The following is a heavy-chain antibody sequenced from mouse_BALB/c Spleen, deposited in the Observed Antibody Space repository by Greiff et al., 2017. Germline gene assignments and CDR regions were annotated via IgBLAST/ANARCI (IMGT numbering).Heavy chain of an antibody. CDR2: ILPGSGST. J-gene: IGHJ4*01. CDR1: GYTFSSYW. V-gene: IGHV1-9*01. Sequence: VKLMESGAELMKPGASVKISCKATGYTFSSYWIEWVKQRPGHGLEWIGEILPGSGSTNYNEKFKGKATFTADTSSNTAYMQLSSLTSEDSAVYYCARFLSPMDYWGQGTSVTVSS. CDR3: ARFLSPMDY.